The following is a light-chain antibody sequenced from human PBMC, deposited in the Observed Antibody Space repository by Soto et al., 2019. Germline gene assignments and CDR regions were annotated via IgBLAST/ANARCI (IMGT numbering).Light chain of an antibody. CDR3: CSFASNSPLV. J-gene: IGLJ3*02. CDR1: SSDVGSYNL. CDR2: EAS. V-gene: IGLV2-23*01. Sequence: SALTQPASLSGSPGQSITISCTGSSSDVGSYNLVSWYQQYPGKEPRLLIYEASKRPSGVSDRFSASKSGVTASLTISGLQAEDEADYYCCSFASNSPLVFGGGTKVTVL.